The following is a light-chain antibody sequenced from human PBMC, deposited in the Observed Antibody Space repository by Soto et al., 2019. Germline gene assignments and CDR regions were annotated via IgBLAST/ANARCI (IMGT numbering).Light chain of an antibody. J-gene: IGKJ1*01. CDR2: KVS. CDR1: QGLVNSDGPTS. Sequence: EVGMTQSPLSLPATLGQPASIFSRPSQGLVNSDGPTSLNGFQQRPGQSPRRLIYKVSNRDYGVPDRFSGSGSGTDFTLKISRVEAEDVGLYYCMQGTHWPPTFGQGTKVEI. CDR3: MQGTHWPPT. V-gene: IGKV2-30*01.